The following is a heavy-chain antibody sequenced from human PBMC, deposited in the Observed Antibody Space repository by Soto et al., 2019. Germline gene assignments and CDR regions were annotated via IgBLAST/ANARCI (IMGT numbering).Heavy chain of an antibody. CDR1: GYTFNSYG. Sequence: ASVKVSCKASGYTFNSYGISWARQAPGQGLEWMGWISGYNGNTNYAQKVQGRVTMTTDTSTSTAYMELRSLRSDDTAVYYCARDRRRIAVAGLFDYWGQGTLVTVSS. CDR2: ISGYNGNT. D-gene: IGHD6-19*01. J-gene: IGHJ4*02. V-gene: IGHV1-18*04. CDR3: ARDRRRIAVAGLFDY.